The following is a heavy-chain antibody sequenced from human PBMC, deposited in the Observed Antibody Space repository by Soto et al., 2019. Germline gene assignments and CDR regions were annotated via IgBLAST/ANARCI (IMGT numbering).Heavy chain of an antibody. CDR1: GFTFSSYG. V-gene: IGHV3-30*18. J-gene: IGHJ6*02. D-gene: IGHD6-13*01. CDR3: AKDPIIRQQLDYYYYYGMDV. CDR2: ISYDGSNK. Sequence: PGGSLRLSCAASGFTFSSYGMHWVRQAPGKGLEWVAVISYDGSNKYYADSVKGRFTISRDNSKNTLYLQMNSLRAEDTAVYYCAKDPIIRQQLDYYYYYGMDVWGQGTTVTVSS.